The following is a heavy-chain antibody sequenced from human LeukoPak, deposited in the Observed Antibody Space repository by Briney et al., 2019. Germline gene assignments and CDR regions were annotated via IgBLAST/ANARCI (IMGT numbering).Heavy chain of an antibody. D-gene: IGHD5-18*01. CDR3: VRVEMQLWAFDY. CDR1: GDSISNSNHY. CDR2: LSYSGST. Sequence: ASETLSLTCIVSGDSISNSNHYWGWIRQPPGKGLEWIGTLSYSGSTYYNPSLKNRITISVDTSNNQFSLKVRSVTAADTAVYFCVRVEMQLWAFDYWGQGTLVTVSS. J-gene: IGHJ4*02. V-gene: IGHV4-39*07.